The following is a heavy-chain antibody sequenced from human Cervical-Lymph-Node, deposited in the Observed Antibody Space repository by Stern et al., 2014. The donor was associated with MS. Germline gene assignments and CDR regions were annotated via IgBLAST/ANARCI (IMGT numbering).Heavy chain of an antibody. CDR3: ARGWGNTRH. J-gene: IGHJ4*02. CDR2: ITVYNGNT. CDR1: GYTFSSFA. D-gene: IGHD3-16*01. Sequence: QVQLLQPGAEVKKPGASVNVSCKASGYTFSSFAITWVRQAPRQGLEWMGTITVYNGNTNYAQRVQDRVTMTTDTSTNTDYMEVRTLRSDDTPLYYCARGWGNTRHWGQGTLVTVSS. V-gene: IGHV1-18*01.